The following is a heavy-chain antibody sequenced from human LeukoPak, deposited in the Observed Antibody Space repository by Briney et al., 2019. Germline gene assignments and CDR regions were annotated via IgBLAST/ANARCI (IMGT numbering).Heavy chain of an antibody. Sequence: SETLSLTCTVSGGSISSSSYYWGWIRQPPGKGLEWIGSIYYSGSTYYNPSLKSRVTISVDTSKNQFSLKLSSVTAADTAVYYCARGDWSRAFDIWGQGTMVTVSS. J-gene: IGHJ3*02. CDR3: ARGDWSRAFDI. CDR2: IYYSGST. V-gene: IGHV4-39*07. D-gene: IGHD1-1*01. CDR1: GGSISSSSYY.